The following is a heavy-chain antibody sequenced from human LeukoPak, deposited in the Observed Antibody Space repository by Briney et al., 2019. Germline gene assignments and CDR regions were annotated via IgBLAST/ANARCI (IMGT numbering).Heavy chain of an antibody. V-gene: IGHV1-24*01. CDR1: GYTLTELS. Sequence: RASVTVSCKVSGYTLTELSMHRVREAPGKGREWVGGFDPEGGGTIYAQKLQGTVTMSEDQSTVTAYMEQSSLRSEDTAVYYCATDGKVGIAAAGTGLYYAMDVWGQGTTVTVSS. CDR2: FDPEGGGT. CDR3: ATDGKVGIAAAGTGLYYAMDV. D-gene: IGHD6-13*01. J-gene: IGHJ6*02.